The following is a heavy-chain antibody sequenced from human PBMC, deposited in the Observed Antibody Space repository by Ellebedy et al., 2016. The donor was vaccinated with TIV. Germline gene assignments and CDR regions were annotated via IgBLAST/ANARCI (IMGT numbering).Heavy chain of an antibody. CDR1: GVSMTSYF. CDR2: FNYSGST. CDR3: ARNTGYSTLSN. V-gene: IGHV4-39*01. J-gene: IGHJ4*02. Sequence: MPSETLSLTCTVSGVSMTSYFWGWIRQPPGKGLEWIGSFNYSGSTYYSKPSLKSRVTIPVDTSKNQFSLKVRSVTAADTAVYYCARNTGYSTLSNWGQGALVTVSS. D-gene: IGHD6-13*01.